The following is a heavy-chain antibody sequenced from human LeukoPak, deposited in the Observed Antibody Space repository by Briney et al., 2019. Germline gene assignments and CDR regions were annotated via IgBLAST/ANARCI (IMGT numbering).Heavy chain of an antibody. V-gene: IGHV4-4*07. CDR3: ARGPPFDY. Sequence: SETLSLTCPVSIFSMNTYYWSWIRQPAGKGLEWIGHIYSSGNTNYNPSLKSRVTMSIDTSKSQFSLKLSSVTAADTAVHYCARGPPFDYWGQGTLVTVSS. CDR2: IYSSGNT. J-gene: IGHJ4*02. CDR1: IFSMNTYY.